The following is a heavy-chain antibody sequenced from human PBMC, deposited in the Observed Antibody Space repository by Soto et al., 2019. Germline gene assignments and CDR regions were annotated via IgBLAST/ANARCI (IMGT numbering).Heavy chain of an antibody. CDR2: INAGNGNT. V-gene: IGHV1-3*01. Sequence: ASVKVSCKASGYTFTSYAMHWVRQAPGQRLEWMGWINAGNGNTKYSQKFQGRVTITRDTSASTAYMERSSLRSEDTAVYYCAREEIAAAGYDYWGQGTLVTVSS. CDR1: GYTFTSYA. D-gene: IGHD6-13*01. J-gene: IGHJ4*02. CDR3: AREEIAAAGYDY.